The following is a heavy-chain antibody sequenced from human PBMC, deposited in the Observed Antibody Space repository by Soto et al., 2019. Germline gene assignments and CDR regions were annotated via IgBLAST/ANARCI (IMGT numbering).Heavy chain of an antibody. V-gene: IGHV3-33*01. CDR1: GFTFSSYG. CDR2: IWYDGSNK. Sequence: QVQLVESGGGVVQPGRSLRLSCAASGFTFSSYGMHWVRQAPGKGLEWVAVIWYDGSNKYYADSVKGRFTISRDNSKNPLYLQMNSLRAEDTAVYYCARELLVATGVNDYWGQGTLVTVSS. CDR3: ARELLVATGVNDY. J-gene: IGHJ4*02. D-gene: IGHD5-12*01.